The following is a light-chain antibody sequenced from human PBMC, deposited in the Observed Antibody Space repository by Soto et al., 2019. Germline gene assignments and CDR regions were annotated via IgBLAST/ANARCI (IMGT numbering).Light chain of an antibody. CDR3: NSYTLRNHFV. J-gene: IGLJ1*01. CDR1: SSDIGSYTY. CDR2: EVT. V-gene: IGLV2-14*01. Sequence: QSVLTQPASVSGSPGQSITISCTGTSSDIGSYTYVSWYQQHPGKAPKLMIYEVTSRPSGVSNRFSGSKSGNTASLTISGLQAEDDATYYCNSYTLRNHFVFGTGTKLTV.